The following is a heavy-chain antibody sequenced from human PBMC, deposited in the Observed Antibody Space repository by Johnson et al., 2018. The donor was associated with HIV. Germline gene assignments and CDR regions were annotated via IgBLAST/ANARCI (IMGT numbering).Heavy chain of an antibody. D-gene: IGHD1-26*01. J-gene: IGHJ3*02. CDR3: ARGELTRAFDI. CDR2: INWNADDT. CDR1: GLNFDAYD. V-gene: IGHV3-20*04. Sequence: VQLVESGGGVARPGGSLRLSCAASGLNFDAYDMQRVRPAPAQRLEWVSGINWNADDTGYADSLTGRFTIARDNVKNSLYLQMNSLRAEDTAVYYCARGELTRAFDIWGQGTMVTVSS.